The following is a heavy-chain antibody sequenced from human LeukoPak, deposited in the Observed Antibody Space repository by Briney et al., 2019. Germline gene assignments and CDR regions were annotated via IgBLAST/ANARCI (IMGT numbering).Heavy chain of an antibody. CDR3: ARDGILMVTGPFDY. J-gene: IGHJ4*02. CDR2: IYHSGRT. Sequence: PSETLSLTCAVSGYSISSGYYWGWIRQPPGKGLEWIGSIYHSGRTYYNPSLKSRVTISLDTSKNQFSLKLSSVTAADTAVYYCARDGILMVTGPFDYWGQGTLVTVSS. V-gene: IGHV4-38-2*02. D-gene: IGHD2-8*01. CDR1: GYSISSGYY.